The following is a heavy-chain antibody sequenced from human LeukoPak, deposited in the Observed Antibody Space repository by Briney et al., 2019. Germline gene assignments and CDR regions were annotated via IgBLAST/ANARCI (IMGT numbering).Heavy chain of an antibody. V-gene: IGHV3-74*01. J-gene: IGHJ4*02. CDR1: GFTFRRSW. D-gene: IGHD6-13*01. CDR3: VRALSGIDDY. Sequence: GGSLRLSCAASGFTFRRSWMHWVRQAPGKGLVWVSRINSDGSTISYADSVKGRFTISRDNAKNTLFLQMNSLRAEDTAVYYCVRALSGIDDYWGQGTLVTVSS. CDR2: INSDGSTI.